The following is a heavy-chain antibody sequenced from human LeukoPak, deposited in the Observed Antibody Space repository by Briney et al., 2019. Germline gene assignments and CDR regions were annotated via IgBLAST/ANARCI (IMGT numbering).Heavy chain of an antibody. CDR2: IYYSGST. Sequence: SETLSLTCTVSGGSISSSSYYWGWIRQHPGKGLEWIGYIYYSGSTSYNPSLKSRVTISLDTSKHQFSLRLNSVTAADTAVYYCARHAYCGGDCFGGAFEIWGQGTMVTVSS. J-gene: IGHJ3*02. D-gene: IGHD2-21*02. CDR3: ARHAYCGGDCFGGAFEI. CDR1: GGSISSSSYY. V-gene: IGHV4-61*05.